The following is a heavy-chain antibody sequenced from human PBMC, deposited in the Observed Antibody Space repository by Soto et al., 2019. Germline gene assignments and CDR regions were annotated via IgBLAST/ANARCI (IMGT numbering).Heavy chain of an antibody. CDR2: INPNSGGT. D-gene: IGHD2-15*01. V-gene: IGHV1-2*02. CDR3: ARPPMRYCSGGSCYLGRYYFDY. CDR1: GYTFTGYY. J-gene: IGHJ4*02. Sequence: ASVKVSCKASGYTFTGYYMHWVRQAPGQGLEWMGWINPNSGGTNYAQKFQGRVTMTRDTSISTAYVELSRLRSDDTAVYYCARPPMRYCSGGSCYLGRYYFDYWGQGTLVTVSS.